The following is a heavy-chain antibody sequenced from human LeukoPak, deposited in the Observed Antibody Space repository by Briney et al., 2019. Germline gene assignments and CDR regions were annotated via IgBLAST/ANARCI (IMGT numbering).Heavy chain of an antibody. CDR2: ISYDGSNK. CDR3: AKDVSSSWPKWLFDY. V-gene: IGHV3-30-3*02. D-gene: IGHD6-13*01. Sequence: GGSLRLSCVASGFTFSSYAMHWVRQAPGKGLEWVAVISYDGSNKYYADSVKGRFTISRDNSKNTLYLQMNSLRAEDTAVYYCAKDVSSSWPKWLFDYWGQGTLVTVSS. CDR1: GFTFSSYA. J-gene: IGHJ4*02.